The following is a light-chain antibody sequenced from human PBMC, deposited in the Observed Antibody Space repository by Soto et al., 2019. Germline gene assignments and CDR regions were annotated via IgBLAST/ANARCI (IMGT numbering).Light chain of an antibody. CDR3: SSRTTSNPYV. CDR2: EVS. CDR1: SSDIGAYNS. J-gene: IGLJ1*01. V-gene: IGLV2-14*01. Sequence: QSALTQPASVSGSPGQSITISCTGTSSDIGAYNSVSWYQQHPGKAPKLMIYEVSNRPSGVSNRFSVSKSGNTASLTISGLQAEDEADYYCSSRTTSNPYVFGTGTKLTVL.